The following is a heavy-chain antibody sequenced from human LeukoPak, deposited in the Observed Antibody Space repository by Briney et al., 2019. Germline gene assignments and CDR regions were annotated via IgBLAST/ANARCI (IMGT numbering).Heavy chain of an antibody. CDR1: GYTFTGYY. CDR3: ARDYSGYPELWGFDY. CDR2: INPNSGGT. V-gene: IGHV1-2*02. Sequence: ASVKVSCKASGYTFTGYYMHWVRQAPGQGLEWMGWINPNSGGTHYAQKFQGRVTKTRDTYISTAYMELSRLRSDDTAVYYCARDYSGYPELWGFDYWGQGTLVTVSS. J-gene: IGHJ4*02. D-gene: IGHD5-12*01.